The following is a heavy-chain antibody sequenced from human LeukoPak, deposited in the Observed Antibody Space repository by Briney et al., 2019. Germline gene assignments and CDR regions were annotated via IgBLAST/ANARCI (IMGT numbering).Heavy chain of an antibody. J-gene: IGHJ1*01. CDR3: AKGRVGTNGVLEH. Sequence: GGSLRLSCGTSGFTFSSYEMNWVRQVPGMGLEWVSTIGVSGGSTNYADSVRGRFTISRDNSKNTLYLQINSLRADDTAVYYCAKGRVGTNGVLEHWGQGTLVTVSS. D-gene: IGHD1-26*01. V-gene: IGHV3-23*01. CDR1: GFTFSSYE. CDR2: IGVSGGST.